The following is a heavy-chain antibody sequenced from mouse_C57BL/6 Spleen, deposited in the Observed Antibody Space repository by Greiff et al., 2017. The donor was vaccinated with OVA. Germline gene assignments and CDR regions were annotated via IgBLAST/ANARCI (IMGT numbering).Heavy chain of an antibody. V-gene: IGHV5-12*01. J-gene: IGHJ4*01. D-gene: IGHD2-4*01. CDR2: ISNGGGST. Sequence: EVKLVESGGGLVQPGGSLKLSCAASGFTFSDYYMYWVRQTPEKRLEWVAYISNGGGSTYYPDTVKGRFTISRDNAKNTLYLQMSRLKSEDTAMYYCARHADYDGYAMDYWGQGTSVTVSS. CDR3: ARHADYDGYAMDY. CDR1: GFTFSDYY.